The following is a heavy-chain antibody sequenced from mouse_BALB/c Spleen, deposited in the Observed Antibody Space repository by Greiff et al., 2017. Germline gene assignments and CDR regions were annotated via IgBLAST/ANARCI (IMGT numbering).Heavy chain of an antibody. Sequence: VQLQESGPELVKPGASVKVSCKASGYSFTDYNMYWVKQRPGNGLEWIGEILPGSGSTNYNEKFKGKATFTADTSSNTAYMQLSSLTSEDSAVYYCARQGYYGNSPFAYWGQGTLVTVSA. CDR2: ILPGSGST. V-gene: IGHV1-9*01. D-gene: IGHD2-1*01. CDR3: ARQGYYGNSPFAY. CDR1: GYSFTDYN. J-gene: IGHJ3*01.